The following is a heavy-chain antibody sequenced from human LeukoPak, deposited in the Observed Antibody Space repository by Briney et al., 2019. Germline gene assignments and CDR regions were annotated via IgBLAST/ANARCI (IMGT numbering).Heavy chain of an antibody. CDR3: VKGSRSGWDPGY. J-gene: IGHJ4*02. D-gene: IGHD6-19*01. Sequence: GGSLRLSCIASGFTFSSFTMTWVRQAPGKGLEWVSTISDSGGNTHYADSVKGRFTISRDNSKNTLYLQMNSLRADDTAVYYCVKGSRSGWDPGYWGQGTLVTVSS. CDR1: GFTFSSFT. V-gene: IGHV3-23*01. CDR2: ISDSGGNT.